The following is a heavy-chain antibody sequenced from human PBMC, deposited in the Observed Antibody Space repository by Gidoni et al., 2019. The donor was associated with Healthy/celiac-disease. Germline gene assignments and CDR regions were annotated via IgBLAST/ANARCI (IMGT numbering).Heavy chain of an antibody. V-gene: IGHV3-15*07. Sequence: EVQLVESGGGLVKPGGSLRLSCAASGFTFSNAWMNWVRQAPGKGLEWVGRIKSKTDGGTTDYAAPVKGRFTISRDDSKNTLYLQMNSLKTEDTAVYYCTTAESSSWYDYFDYWGQGTLVTVSS. J-gene: IGHJ4*02. CDR3: TTAESSSWYDYFDY. CDR2: IKSKTDGGTT. CDR1: GFTFSNAW. D-gene: IGHD6-13*01.